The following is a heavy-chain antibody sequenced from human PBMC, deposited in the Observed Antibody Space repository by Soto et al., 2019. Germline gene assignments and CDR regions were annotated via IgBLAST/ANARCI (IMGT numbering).Heavy chain of an antibody. CDR2: ISAYNGNT. Sequence: GASVKVSCKTSGYTFTSYGISWVRQAPGQGLEWMGWISAYNGNTNYAQKLQGRVTMTTDTSTSTAYMELRSLRSDDTAVYYCARAMDRFGYSYGSWLAPWGKAILVTVFS. D-gene: IGHD5-18*01. CDR3: ARAMDRFGYSYGSWLAP. CDR1: GYTFTSYG. J-gene: IGHJ5*02. V-gene: IGHV1-18*01.